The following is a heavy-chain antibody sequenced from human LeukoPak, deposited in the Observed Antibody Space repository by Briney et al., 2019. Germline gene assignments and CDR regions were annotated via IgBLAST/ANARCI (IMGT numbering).Heavy chain of an antibody. CDR3: AREVYYGSGSPRLDY. CDR2: ISSSGSTI. J-gene: IGHJ4*02. V-gene: IGHV3-48*03. Sequence: GGSLRLSCAASGFTFSSYEMNWVRQAPGKGLEWVSYISSSGSTIYYADSVKGRFTFSRDNDKNSLFLQMNSLRAEDTAVYYCAREVYYGSGSPRLDYWGQGTLVTVSS. D-gene: IGHD3-10*01. CDR1: GFTFSSYE.